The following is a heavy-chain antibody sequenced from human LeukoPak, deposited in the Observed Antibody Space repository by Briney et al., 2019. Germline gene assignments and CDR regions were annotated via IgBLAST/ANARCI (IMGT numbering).Heavy chain of an antibody. V-gene: IGHV4-39*07. J-gene: IGHJ4*02. CDR3: ARVGRYSPVDY. CDR1: GGSISINNYY. D-gene: IGHD3-10*01. CDR2: IYYSGHT. Sequence: PSETLSLTCIVSGGSISINNYYWGWIRQPPGKGLEWIGNIYYSGHTNYNPSLKSRVTISVDTSKNQFSLKLSSVTAADTAVYYCARVGRYSPVDYWGQGTLVTVSS.